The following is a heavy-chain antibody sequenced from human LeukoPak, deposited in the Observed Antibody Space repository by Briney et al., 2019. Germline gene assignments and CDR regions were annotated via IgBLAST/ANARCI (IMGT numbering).Heavy chain of an antibody. CDR1: GLTFSSYA. D-gene: IGHD6-13*01. V-gene: IGHV3-21*04. J-gene: IGHJ4*02. CDR2: ISGNSNYI. CDR3: ARGEGGILAAPEDC. Sequence: GGSLRLSCAASGLTFSSYAVNWVRQAPGKGLEWVSAISGNSNYIYYADSVKGRFIISRDNAKNSLYLQMNSLRAEDTAMYYCARGEGGILAAPEDCWGQGTLVTVSS.